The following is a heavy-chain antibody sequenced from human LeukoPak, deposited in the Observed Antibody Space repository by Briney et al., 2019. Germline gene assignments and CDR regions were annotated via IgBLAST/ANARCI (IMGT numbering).Heavy chain of an antibody. Sequence: PGGSLRLSCAASGFTFSNHWMNWVRQAPGKGLEWVANIKQDGSEKYYVDSVNGRFTISRDNAKNSLYLQMNSLRAADTALYYCARAYDYSNTIDYWGQGTLVTVSS. CDR2: IKQDGSEK. CDR1: GFTFSNHW. J-gene: IGHJ4*02. V-gene: IGHV3-7*01. CDR3: ARAYDYSNTIDY. D-gene: IGHD4-11*01.